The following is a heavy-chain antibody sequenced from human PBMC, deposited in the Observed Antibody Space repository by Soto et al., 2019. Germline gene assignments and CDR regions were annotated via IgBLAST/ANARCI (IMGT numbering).Heavy chain of an antibody. CDR2: VNPCDSEN. V-gene: IGHV5-51*01. CDR3: ARTDCTNGVCYHFYDI. D-gene: IGHD2-8*01. Sequence: PGESLKISGKGSDYTFAAYCIGWVRQLPGKGLEWMGIVNPCDSENRYRPSFQGQVTISADKSINTAYLQWSSLKASDTAMYYCARTDCTNGVCYHFYDIWGPGTMITV. J-gene: IGHJ3*02. CDR1: DYTFAAYC.